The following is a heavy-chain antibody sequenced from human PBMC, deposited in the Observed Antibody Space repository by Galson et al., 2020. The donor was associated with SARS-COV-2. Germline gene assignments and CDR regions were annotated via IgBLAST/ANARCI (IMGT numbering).Heavy chain of an antibody. V-gene: IGHV3-64D*06. J-gene: IGHJ5*02. CDR3: AGSAPPLRHRSGWDAWIDP. D-gene: IGHD6-19*01. CDR2: IRSDGGNT. Sequence: GESLKISCSASGFTFSNYPMHWVRQAPGKGLEYVAAIRSDGGNTYYADSVNGRFLISRDNSKNTLYLQMSSLRSEDTAVYYCAGSAPPLRHRSGWDAWIDPWGQGTLVIGS. CDR1: GFTFSNYP.